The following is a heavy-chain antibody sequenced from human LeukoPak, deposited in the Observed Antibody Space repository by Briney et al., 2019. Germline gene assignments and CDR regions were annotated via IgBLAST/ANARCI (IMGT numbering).Heavy chain of an antibody. Sequence: SETLSLTCTISGDSISNSNNYWGWIRQPPGKGLEWIGSIYYRGNTYYNPSLKSRVSISVDTPKNQFSLKLTSVTAADTAVYYCARLSISGSYFGDYWGQGALVTVSS. D-gene: IGHD1-26*01. CDR2: IYYRGNT. CDR3: ARLSISGSYFGDY. J-gene: IGHJ4*02. V-gene: IGHV4-39*01. CDR1: GDSISNSNNY.